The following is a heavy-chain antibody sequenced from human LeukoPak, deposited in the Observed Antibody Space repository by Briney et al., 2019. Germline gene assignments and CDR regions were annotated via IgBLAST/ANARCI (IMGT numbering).Heavy chain of an antibody. Sequence: GGSLRLSCAASGFTFSSYWMSWVRQAPGKGLEWVANIKQDGSEKYYVDSVKGRFTISRDNAKNSLYLQMNSLRAEDTAVFYCARDRGAYYYDTTSHYDAFDIWGQGTMVTVSS. CDR2: IKQDGSEK. D-gene: IGHD3-22*01. V-gene: IGHV3-7*01. CDR1: GFTFSSYW. J-gene: IGHJ3*02. CDR3: ARDRGAYYYDTTSHYDAFDI.